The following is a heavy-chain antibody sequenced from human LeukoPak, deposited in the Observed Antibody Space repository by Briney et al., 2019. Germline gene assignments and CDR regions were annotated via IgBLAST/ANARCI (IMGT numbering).Heavy chain of an antibody. CDR3: ATQRGSYLWGTDFDY. V-gene: IGHV1-2*02. CDR1: GYTFTGYY. J-gene: IGHJ4*02. Sequence: ASVKVSCKTSGYTFTGYYMHWVRQAPGQGLEWMGCINPNSGDTKYAQKFQGRVTMTRDTSIRTAYMELSRLTSDDTAVYYCATQRGSYLWGTDFDYWGQGTLVTVSS. CDR2: INPNSGDT. D-gene: IGHD3-16*01.